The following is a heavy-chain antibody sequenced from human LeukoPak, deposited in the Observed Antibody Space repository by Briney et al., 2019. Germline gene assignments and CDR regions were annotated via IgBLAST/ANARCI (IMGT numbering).Heavy chain of an antibody. Sequence: SVKVSCKASGGTFSSYAISWVRQAPGQGLEWMGRIIPILGIANYAQKFQGRVTITADKSTSTAYMELSSLRSEDTAVYYCARDQLAYYYDSSGYYEDWGQGTLVTVSS. J-gene: IGHJ4*02. D-gene: IGHD3-22*01. CDR1: GGTFSSYA. CDR2: IIPILGIA. V-gene: IGHV1-69*04. CDR3: ARDQLAYYYDSSGYYED.